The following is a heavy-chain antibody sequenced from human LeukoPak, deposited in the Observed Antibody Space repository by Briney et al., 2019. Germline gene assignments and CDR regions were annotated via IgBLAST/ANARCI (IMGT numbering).Heavy chain of an antibody. Sequence: SETLSLTCAVYGGSFSGYYWSWIRQPPGKGLEWIGEINHSGSTNYNPSLKSRVTISVDTSKNQCSLKLSSVTGADTAVYYCAIRGRGMDVWGQGTTVTVSS. CDR1: GGSFSGYY. V-gene: IGHV4-34*01. J-gene: IGHJ6*02. CDR3: AIRGRGMDV. CDR2: INHSGST. D-gene: IGHD1-14*01.